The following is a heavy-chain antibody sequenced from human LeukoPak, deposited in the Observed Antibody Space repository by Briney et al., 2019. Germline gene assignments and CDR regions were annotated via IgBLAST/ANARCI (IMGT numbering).Heavy chain of an antibody. Sequence: SETLSLTCAVSGGSISSSNWWSWVRQPPGKGLEWVGEIYHSGSTNCNPSLKSRVTISVDTSKNQFSLKLSSVTAADTAVYYCAVGYCSSTSCYGRYYYYGMDVWGKGTTVTVSS. CDR1: GGSISSSNW. CDR3: AVGYCSSTSCYGRYYYYGMDV. V-gene: IGHV4-4*02. CDR2: IYHSGST. D-gene: IGHD2-2*01. J-gene: IGHJ6*04.